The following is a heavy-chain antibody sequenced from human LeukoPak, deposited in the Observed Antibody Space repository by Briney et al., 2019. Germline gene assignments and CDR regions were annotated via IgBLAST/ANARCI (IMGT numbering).Heavy chain of an antibody. CDR2: IDTHGST. V-gene: IGHV4-31*03. Sequence: PSQTLSLTCPLSTGSISSGGNYWNRIRHHPGKALEWFGSIDTHGSTCYNPSHKSRVKISVDTSKNQFSLKLSSVTAADAAVYYCARDGGYGDSKFDYWGQGTLVTVSS. CDR1: TGSISSGGNY. CDR3: ARDGGYGDSKFDY. J-gene: IGHJ4*02. D-gene: IGHD4-17*01.